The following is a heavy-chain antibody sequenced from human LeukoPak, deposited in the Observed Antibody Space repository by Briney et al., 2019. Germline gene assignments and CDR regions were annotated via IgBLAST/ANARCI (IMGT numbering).Heavy chain of an antibody. CDR1: GGTFSSYA. CDR3: ARDRGTVTTIRPFDY. V-gene: IGHV1-69*13. J-gene: IGHJ4*02. CDR2: IIPIFGTA. D-gene: IGHD4-17*01. Sequence: ASVKVSCKASGGTFSSYAISWVRRAPGQGLEWMGGIIPIFGTANYAQKFQGRVTITADESTSTAYMELSRLRSDDTAVYYCARDRGTVTTIRPFDYWGQGTLVTVSS.